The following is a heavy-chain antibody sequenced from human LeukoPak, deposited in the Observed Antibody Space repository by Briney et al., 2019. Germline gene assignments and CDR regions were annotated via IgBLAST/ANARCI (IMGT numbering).Heavy chain of an antibody. V-gene: IGHV3-7*03. CDR3: ARAEWSNWYFDL. D-gene: IGHD3-3*01. Sequence: GGSLRLSCAASGFTFSTYWMNWVRQAPGKGLEWVANVKQDGSEKYYVNSVKGRFTLSRDSAKNSLYLQMNSLRAEDTAVYYCARAEWSNWYFDLWGRGTLVTVSS. CDR2: VKQDGSEK. CDR1: GFTFSTYW. J-gene: IGHJ2*01.